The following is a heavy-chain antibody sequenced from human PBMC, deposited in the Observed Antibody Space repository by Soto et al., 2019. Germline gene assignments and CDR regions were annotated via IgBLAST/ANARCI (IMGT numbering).Heavy chain of an antibody. J-gene: IGHJ4*02. CDR1: GGSISSGDYF. CDR2: IYNSGST. D-gene: IGHD5-18*01. V-gene: IGHV4-30-4*01. Sequence: SETLSLTCTVSGGSISSGDYFWSWIRQPPGKGLEWIGYIYNSGSTYYNPSLKSRVTISVDTSKNQFSLKLSSVTAADTAVYYCARAPGYSHAYFVFDYWGQGTLVTVSS. CDR3: ARAPGYSHAYFVFDY.